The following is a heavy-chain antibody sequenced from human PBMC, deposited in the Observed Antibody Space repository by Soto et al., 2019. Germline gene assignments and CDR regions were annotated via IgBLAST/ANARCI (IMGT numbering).Heavy chain of an antibody. J-gene: IGHJ5*02. D-gene: IGHD2-21*02. CDR1: GFTFSSYA. CDR2: ISISGGST. V-gene: IGHV3-23*01. CDR3: AKFYGGNSAHTYTIDP. Sequence: VQLLESGGGLVQPGGSLRFSCAASGFTFSSYAMSWVRQAPGKGLEWVSTISISGGSTHYADSVKGRFTISRDNSKNTLYLQMNSLRAEDTAVYYCAKFYGGNSAHTYTIDPWGQGTLVTVSS.